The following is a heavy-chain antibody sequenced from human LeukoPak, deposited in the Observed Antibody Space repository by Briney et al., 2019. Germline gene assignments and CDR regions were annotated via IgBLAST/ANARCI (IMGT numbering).Heavy chain of an antibody. CDR1: GYTFTSYA. Sequence: ASVKVSCKASGYTFTSYAMNWVRQAPGQGVEWMGWINTNTGNPTYAQGFTGRFVFSLDTSVSTAYLQISSLKAEDTAVYYCARVRLIAAAGTDYYYYYGMDVWGQGTTVTVSS. CDR2: INTNTGNP. V-gene: IGHV7-4-1*02. CDR3: ARVRLIAAAGTDYYYYYGMDV. D-gene: IGHD6-13*01. J-gene: IGHJ6*02.